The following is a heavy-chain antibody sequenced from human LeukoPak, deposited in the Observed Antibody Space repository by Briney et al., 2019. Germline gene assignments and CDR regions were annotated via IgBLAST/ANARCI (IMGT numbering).Heavy chain of an antibody. CDR1: GFTVSSNY. V-gene: IGHV3-53*04. CDR2: IYSGGST. CDR3: ASRGERWLQEGPFDY. Sequence: PGGSLRLSCAASGFTVSSNYMGWVRQAPGKGLEWVSVIYSGGSTYYADSVKGRFTISRHNSKNTLYLQMNSLRAEDTAVYYCASRGERWLQEGPFDYWGQGTLVTVSS. D-gene: IGHD2-21*01. J-gene: IGHJ4*02.